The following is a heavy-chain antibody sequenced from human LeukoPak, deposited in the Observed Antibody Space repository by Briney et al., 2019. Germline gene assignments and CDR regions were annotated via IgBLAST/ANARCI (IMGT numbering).Heavy chain of an antibody. Sequence: GGSLRLSCAASGFTFTSYAMNWVPQAPGKGLEWVSGISASGGSTYYADSVKGRFTISRDNSKNTLYLQMNSLRAEDTAVYYCAKDVGNYYDSSGYLRTMPFDCWGQGTLVTVSS. CDR1: GFTFTSYA. CDR2: ISASGGST. D-gene: IGHD3-22*01. V-gene: IGHV3-23*01. CDR3: AKDVGNYYDSSGYLRTMPFDC. J-gene: IGHJ4*02.